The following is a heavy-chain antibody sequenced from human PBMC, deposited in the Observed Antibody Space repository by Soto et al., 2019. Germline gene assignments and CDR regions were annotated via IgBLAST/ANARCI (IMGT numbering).Heavy chain of an antibody. CDR1: GYNFNIYW. Sequence: GESRKSYGQGLGYNFNIYWIAWVRQMPGKGLEWMGIIYPGDSDTRYSPSFQGQVTISADKSTGTAFLHWSSLKASDTALYYCARRAGFGEFYFRSWGQGTQVPVSS. V-gene: IGHV5-51*01. J-gene: IGHJ5*02. D-gene: IGHD3-9*01. CDR2: IYPGDSDT. CDR3: ARRAGFGEFYFRS.